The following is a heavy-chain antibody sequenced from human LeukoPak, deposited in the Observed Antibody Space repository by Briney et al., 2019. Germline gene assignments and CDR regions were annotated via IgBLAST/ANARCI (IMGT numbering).Heavy chain of an antibody. CDR2: ISYDGSNK. CDR3: AKQTIYCSSTSCPLDY. V-gene: IGHV3-30*18. D-gene: IGHD2-2*01. CDR1: GFTFSSYG. J-gene: IGHJ4*02. Sequence: GGSLRLSCAAYGFTFSSYGMHWVRQAPGRGLEWVAVISYDGSNKYYADSVRGRFTISRDNSKNTLYLQMNSLRAEDTAVYYCAKQTIYCSSTSCPLDYWGQGTLVTVPS.